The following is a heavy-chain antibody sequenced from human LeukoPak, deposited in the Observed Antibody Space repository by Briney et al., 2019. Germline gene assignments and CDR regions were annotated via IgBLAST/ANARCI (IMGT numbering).Heavy chain of an antibody. D-gene: IGHD6-13*01. J-gene: IGHJ4*02. V-gene: IGHV3-33*07. CDR3: ARSTYSSSSYYFDY. Sequence: GSLRLSCAASGFTFSRYWMTWVRQAPGKGLEWVAVIWSDGINKYYVDSVKGRFTISRDNSKNTLYLQMNSLRADDTAVYYCARSTYSSSSYYFDYWGQGSLVTVSS. CDR2: IWSDGINK. CDR1: GFTFSRYW.